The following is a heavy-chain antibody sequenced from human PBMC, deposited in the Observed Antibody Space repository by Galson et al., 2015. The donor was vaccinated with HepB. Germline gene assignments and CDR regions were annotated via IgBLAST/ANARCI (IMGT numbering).Heavy chain of an antibody. Sequence: SLRLSCAASGFTFSSYAMHWVRQAPGKGLEWVTVISYDGSNKYYADSVKGRFTISRDNSKNTLYLQMNSLRAEDTAVYYCASLRFGESYWGDYWGQGTLVTVSS. D-gene: IGHD3-10*01. V-gene: IGHV3-30-3*01. CDR3: ASLRFGESYWGDY. CDR2: ISYDGSNK. CDR1: GFTFSSYA. J-gene: IGHJ4*02.